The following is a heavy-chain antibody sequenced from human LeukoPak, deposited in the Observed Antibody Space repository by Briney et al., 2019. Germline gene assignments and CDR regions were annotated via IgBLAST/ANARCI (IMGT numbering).Heavy chain of an antibody. CDR3: ARYGSGTGHGMDV. J-gene: IGHJ6*04. V-gene: IGHV3-21*01. CDR1: GFIFSSYS. D-gene: IGHD3-10*01. CDR2: ISSRGSYI. Sequence: PGGSLRLSRAASGFIFSSYSMNWVRQAPGKGLEWVSSISSRGSYIYYADSVKGRFTISRDNAKNSLYLQMNSLRAEDTAVYYCARYGSGTGHGMDVWGKGTTVTVPS.